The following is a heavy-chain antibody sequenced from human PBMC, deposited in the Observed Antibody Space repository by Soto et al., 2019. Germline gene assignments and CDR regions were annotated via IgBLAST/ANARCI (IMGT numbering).Heavy chain of an antibody. CDR1: GFTFSSYS. V-gene: IGHV3-48*02. Sequence: GGSLRLSCAASGFTFSSYSMNWVRQAPGKGLEWVSYITPSSDTIYYADSVKGRFTISRDNGKNSLYLQMNSLRDEDTAVYYCPRDIGSGWYYFDYWGQGNMVTVYS. CDR3: PRDIGSGWYYFDY. D-gene: IGHD6-19*01. CDR2: ITPSSDTI. J-gene: IGHJ4*02.